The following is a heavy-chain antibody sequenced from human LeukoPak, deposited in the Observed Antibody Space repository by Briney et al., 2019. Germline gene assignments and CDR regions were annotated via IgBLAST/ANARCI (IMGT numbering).Heavy chain of an antibody. D-gene: IGHD4-17*01. Sequence: PGGSLRLSCAASGFTFSSYEMNWVRQAPGKGLELVSYISSSGNTIFYADSVKGRFTLSRDNAKNSLFLQMNSLRAEDTAVYYCSREAGGYGAYGGYWGQGTLVTVSS. CDR3: SREAGGYGAYGGY. CDR2: ISSSGNTI. J-gene: IGHJ4*02. V-gene: IGHV3-48*03. CDR1: GFTFSSYE.